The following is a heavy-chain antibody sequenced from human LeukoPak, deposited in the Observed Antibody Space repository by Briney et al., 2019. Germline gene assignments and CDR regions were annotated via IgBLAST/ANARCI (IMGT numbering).Heavy chain of an antibody. CDR2: ISAYNGNT. CDR3: ARRLSYSGSLYYFDY. V-gene: IGHV1-18*01. J-gene: IGHJ4*02. Sequence: ASVKVSCKASGYTFTSYGISWVRQAPGQGLEWMGWISAYNGNTNYAQKLQGRVTMTTDTSTSTAYIELRSLRSDDTAAYYCARRLSYSGSLYYFDYWGQGTLVTVS. CDR1: GYTFTSYG. D-gene: IGHD1-26*01.